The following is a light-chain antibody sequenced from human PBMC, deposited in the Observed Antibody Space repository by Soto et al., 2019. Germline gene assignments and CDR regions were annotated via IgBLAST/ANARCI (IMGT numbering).Light chain of an antibody. CDR2: DVS. CDR1: SSDVGGCNY. CDR3: SSYTSSNTVL. V-gene: IGLV2-14*03. Sequence: QSVLTQPASVSGSPGQSITISCTGTSSDVGGCNYVSWYQHHPGKAPKLMIYDVSDRPSGISNRFSGSKSGNTASLTISGLQAEDEADYYCSSYTSSNTVLFGGGTKLTVL. J-gene: IGLJ2*01.